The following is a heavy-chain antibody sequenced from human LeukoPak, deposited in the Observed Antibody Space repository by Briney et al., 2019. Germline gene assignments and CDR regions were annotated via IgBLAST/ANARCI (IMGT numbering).Heavy chain of an antibody. Sequence: GGSLGLSCAASGFTLSSYGMHWVRQVTGKGLEWVSSIGNDGDTYYSASVKGRFTISRENAENSLYLQMDSLTAGDTAVYYCAREPPVARGAFYGMDVWGQGTTVTVSS. CDR2: IGNDGDT. D-gene: IGHD3-10*01. J-gene: IGHJ6*02. CDR3: AREPPVARGAFYGMDV. CDR1: GFTLSSYG. V-gene: IGHV3-13*01.